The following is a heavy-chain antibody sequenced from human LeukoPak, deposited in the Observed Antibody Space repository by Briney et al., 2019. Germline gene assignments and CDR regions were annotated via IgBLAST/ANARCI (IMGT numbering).Heavy chain of an antibody. CDR1: GFTFSSYS. V-gene: IGHV3-48*01. J-gene: IGHJ4*02. CDR3: AGELRFLEWLPDY. CDR2: ISSSSSTI. D-gene: IGHD3-3*01. Sequence: GRSLRLSCAASGFTFSSYSMNWVRQAPGKGLEWVSYISSSSSTIYYADSVKGRFTISRNNAKNSLYLELNSLRAEDTAVYYCAGELRFLEWLPDYWGQGTLVTVSS.